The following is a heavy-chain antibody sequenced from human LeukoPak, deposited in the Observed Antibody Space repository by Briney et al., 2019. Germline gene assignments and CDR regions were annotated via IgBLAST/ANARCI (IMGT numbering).Heavy chain of an antibody. D-gene: IGHD3-10*01. Sequence: ETLSLTCTVSGGSISTYYWSWIRQPPGKGLEWVSGINWNGGSTGYADSVKGRFTISRDNAKNSLYLQMNSLRAEDTALYYCARDYYGSGSYYYFDYWGQGTLVTVSS. J-gene: IGHJ4*02. V-gene: IGHV3-20*04. CDR3: ARDYYGSGSYYYFDY. CDR1: GGSISTYY. CDR2: INWNGGST.